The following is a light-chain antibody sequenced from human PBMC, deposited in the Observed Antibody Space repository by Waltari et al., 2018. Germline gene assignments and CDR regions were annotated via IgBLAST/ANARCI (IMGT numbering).Light chain of an antibody. CDR3: FSDTSSRFRV. Sequence: QSALTQPASVSGSPGQSITISCTGTRSDVGAYNYVSWYQQHPGKAPKLMIYEVSNRPSGVSSRCSGSKSGNTASLTISGLQADDEADYYCFSDTSSRFRVFGGGTKLTVL. CDR1: RSDVGAYNY. V-gene: IGLV2-14*01. J-gene: IGLJ3*02. CDR2: EVS.